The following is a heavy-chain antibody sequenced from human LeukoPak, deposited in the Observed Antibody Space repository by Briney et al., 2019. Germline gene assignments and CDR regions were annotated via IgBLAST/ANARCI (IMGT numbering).Heavy chain of an antibody. V-gene: IGHV4-31*03. CDR2: IYYSGST. CDR1: GGSISSGGYY. Sequence: SETLSLTCTVSGGSISSGGYYWSWIRQHPGKGLEWIGNIYYSGSTYYNPSLKSRVTISVDTSKNQFSLKLSSVTAADTAVYYCASYGAGYYYDSSGYYFDYWGQGTLVTVSS. J-gene: IGHJ4*02. CDR3: ASYGAGYYYDSSGYYFDY. D-gene: IGHD3-22*01.